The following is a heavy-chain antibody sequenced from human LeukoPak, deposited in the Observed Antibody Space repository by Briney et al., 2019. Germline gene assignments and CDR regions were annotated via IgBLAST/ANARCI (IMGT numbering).Heavy chain of an antibody. D-gene: IGHD2-15*01. Sequence: GGSLRLSCAVSGFTFSSYAIHWVRQAPGKGLEWVAVISYDGSNKYYGDSVKGRFIICRDNSKNTLYLQMNRLRAEDTAVYYCARDRRYCSGGSCRRSNYFDYWGQGTLATVSS. J-gene: IGHJ4*02. CDR3: ARDRRYCSGGSCRRSNYFDY. CDR1: GFTFSSYA. V-gene: IGHV3-30-3*01. CDR2: ISYDGSNK.